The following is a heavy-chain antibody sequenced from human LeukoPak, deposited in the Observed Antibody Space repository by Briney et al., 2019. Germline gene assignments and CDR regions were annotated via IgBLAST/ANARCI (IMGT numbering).Heavy chain of an antibody. CDR3: AISSHCSSTSCPPVH. J-gene: IGHJ4*02. CDR1: GYTFTSYG. V-gene: IGHV1-18*01. D-gene: IGHD2-2*01. CDR2: ISAYNGNT. Sequence: ASVKVSCKASGYTFTSYGISWVRQAPGQGLEWMGWISAYNGNTNYAQKLQGRVTMTTDTSTSTAYMELRSLRSDDTAVYYCAISSHCSSTSCPPVHWGQGTLVTVSS.